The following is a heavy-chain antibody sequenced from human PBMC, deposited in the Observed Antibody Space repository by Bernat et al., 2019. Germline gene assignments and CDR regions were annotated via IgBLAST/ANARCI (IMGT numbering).Heavy chain of an antibody. Sequence: QVQLVESGGGVVQPGRSLRLSCAASGFTFSSYGMHWVRQAPGKGLEWVAVIWYDGSNKYYADSVKGRFTISRDNSKNTLYLQMNSLRAEDTAVYYCARGRITNWNYREYYFDYWGQGTLVTVSS. CDR1: GFTFSSYG. CDR2: IWYDGSNK. D-gene: IGHD1-7*01. CDR3: ARGRITNWNYREYYFDY. J-gene: IGHJ4*02. V-gene: IGHV3-33*01.